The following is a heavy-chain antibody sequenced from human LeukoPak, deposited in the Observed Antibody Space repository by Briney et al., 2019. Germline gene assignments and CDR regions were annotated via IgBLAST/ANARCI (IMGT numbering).Heavy chain of an antibody. CDR2: IYYSGST. CDR1: GGSISSSSYY. Sequence: SETLSLTCTVSGGSISSSSYYWGWIRQPPGKGLEWIGYIYYSGSTNYNPSLKSRVTISVDTSKNQFSLKLSSVTAADTAVYYCASGGYYDSSGYYIVQFDYWGQGTLVTVSS. V-gene: IGHV4-61*05. J-gene: IGHJ4*02. D-gene: IGHD3-22*01. CDR3: ASGGYYDSSGYYIVQFDY.